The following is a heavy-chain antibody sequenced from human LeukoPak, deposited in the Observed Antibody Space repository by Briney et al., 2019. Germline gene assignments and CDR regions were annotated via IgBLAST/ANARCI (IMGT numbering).Heavy chain of an antibody. V-gene: IGHV3-53*01. CDR2: IYSGGTI. Sequence: GVSLRLSCAASGFSIRTYYMSWVRQVPGKGLEGGSVIYSGGTIRYADAVKGRFTFSGGNFKDTLNLQMHSLRADDTAVYYCVRAVPHNFYSDSSGYYGDAFDVWGQGTVVTVSS. CDR3: VRAVPHNFYSDSSGYYGDAFDV. J-gene: IGHJ3*01. CDR1: GFSIRTYY. D-gene: IGHD3-22*01.